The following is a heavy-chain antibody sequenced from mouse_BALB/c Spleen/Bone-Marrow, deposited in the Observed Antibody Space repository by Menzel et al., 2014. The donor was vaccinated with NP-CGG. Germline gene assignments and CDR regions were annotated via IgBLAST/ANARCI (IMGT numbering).Heavy chain of an antibody. CDR3: ASYYGSSYFDY. J-gene: IGHJ2*01. CDR2: ISTYSGNT. V-gene: IGHV1-67*01. Sequence: VKLVESGPGLVRPGVSVKISCKGSGYTFTDYAMHWVKQSHAKSLEWIGVISTYSGNTNYNQKFKGKATMTVDKSSSTPYMELARLTSEDSTIYYCASYYGSSYFDYWGQGTTLTVSS. CDR1: GYTFTDYA. D-gene: IGHD1-1*01.